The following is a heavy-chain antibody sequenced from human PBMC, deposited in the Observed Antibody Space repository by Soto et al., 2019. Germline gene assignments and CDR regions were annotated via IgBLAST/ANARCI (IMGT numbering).Heavy chain of an antibody. D-gene: IGHD3-10*01. CDR3: ARVFMVRGSGQIFDY. V-gene: IGHV4-4*07. CDR1: GGSISSYY. CDR2: IYTSGST. Sequence: SETLSLTCTVSGGSISSYYWSWIRQPAGKGLEWIGRIYTSGSTNYNPSLKSRVTMSVDTSKNQFSLKLISVTAADTAVYYCARVFMVRGSGQIFDYWGQGTLVTVSS. J-gene: IGHJ4*02.